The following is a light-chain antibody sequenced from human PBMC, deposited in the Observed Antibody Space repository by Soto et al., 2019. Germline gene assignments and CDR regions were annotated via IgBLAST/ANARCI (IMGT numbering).Light chain of an antibody. CDR3: QQRGT. CDR2: GAS. V-gene: IGKV3-20*01. Sequence: EIVLTQSPGTLSLSPGERAILTCRASQSVTSSFLAWYQQRPGQAPRLLIYGASTRASGIPDRFSGSGSGTDFTLTISSLEPEDFAVYYCQQRGTFGQGTKV. CDR1: QSVTSSF. J-gene: IGKJ1*01.